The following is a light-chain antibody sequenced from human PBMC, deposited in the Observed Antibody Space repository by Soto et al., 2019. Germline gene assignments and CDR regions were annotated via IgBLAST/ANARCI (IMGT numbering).Light chain of an antibody. J-gene: IGKJ1*01. V-gene: IGKV3-15*01. CDR1: QSVSTN. CDR2: GAS. CDR3: HHYNNWPRGT. Sequence: EIVMTQSPVTLSVSPGERATLSCRASQSVSTNLAWYQQKPGQAPRLLIYGASTRATGIPARFSGSGSATEFTLTISSLQSEDFAVYYCHHYNNWPRGTFGQGTKVEIK.